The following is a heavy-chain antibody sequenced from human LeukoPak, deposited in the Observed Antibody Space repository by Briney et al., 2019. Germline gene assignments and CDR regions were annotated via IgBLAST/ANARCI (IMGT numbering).Heavy chain of an antibody. CDR3: ARHLRPEFDY. V-gene: IGHV4-39*01. CDR2: IFYSGST. D-gene: IGHD1-14*01. J-gene: IGHJ4*02. Sequence: SETLSLTCTVSGGSISTSTYYWGWIRQPPGKGLEWIGSIFYSGSTYYNPSLKSRVTISVDTSKNQFSLKVISVTAADTAVYYCARHLRPEFDYWGQGTLVTVPS. CDR1: GGSISTSTYY.